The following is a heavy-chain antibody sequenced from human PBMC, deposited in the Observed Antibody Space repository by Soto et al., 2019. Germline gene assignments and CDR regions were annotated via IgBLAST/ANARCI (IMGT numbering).Heavy chain of an antibody. CDR1: GGSITNGGSS. Sequence: KPSETLSLTCTVSGGSITNGGSSWSWIRQHPGKGPEWIAFIGYSGATSYNPSLASRVTISADTYKSQFSLNLRSVTAADTAVYYCARGGASSKWFAPWGQGTLVTVSS. CDR2: IGYSGAT. V-gene: IGHV4-31*03. CDR3: ARGGASSKWFAP. J-gene: IGHJ5*02. D-gene: IGHD2-15*01.